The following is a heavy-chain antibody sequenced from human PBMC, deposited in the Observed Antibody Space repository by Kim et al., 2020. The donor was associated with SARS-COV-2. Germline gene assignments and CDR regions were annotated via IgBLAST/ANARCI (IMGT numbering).Heavy chain of an antibody. V-gene: IGHV3-48*03. J-gene: IGHJ4*02. Sequence: INSPDSRRGRFTISRDNDKNSLYLQMNSLRAEDTAVYYCARGPNYSPFDYWGQGTLVTVSS. CDR3: ARGPNYSPFDY. D-gene: IGHD4-4*01. CDR2: I.